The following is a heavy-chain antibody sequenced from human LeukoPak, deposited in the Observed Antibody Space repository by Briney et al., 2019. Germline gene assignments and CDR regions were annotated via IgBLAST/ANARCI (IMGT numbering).Heavy chain of an antibody. CDR2: ISSSSSYI. CDR3: ARDGSIAAAGSLFAFDI. D-gene: IGHD6-13*01. CDR1: GFSFSNYA. V-gene: IGHV3-21*01. J-gene: IGHJ3*02. Sequence: GGSLRLSCAASGFSFSNYAMNWVRQAPGKGLEWVASISSSSSYIYYEDSLKGRFTISRDNAKNSLYLQMNSLRAEDTAVYYCARDGSIAAAGSLFAFDIWGQGTMVTVSS.